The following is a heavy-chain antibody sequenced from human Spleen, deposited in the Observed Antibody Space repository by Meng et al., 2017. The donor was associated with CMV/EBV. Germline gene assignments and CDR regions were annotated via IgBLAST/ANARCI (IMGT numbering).Heavy chain of an antibody. CDR3: ARWVAARRYFDY. V-gene: IGHV4-39*07. CDR2: IYYSGTT. D-gene: IGHD6-6*01. Sequence: SETLSLTCTVSGGSISSINYYWGWIRQPPGKGLEWIGSIYYSGTTYYNPSLKSRVTISVDTSRNQFSLKLSSVTAADTAVYYCARWVAARRYFDYWGQGTLVTVSS. CDR1: GGSISSINYY. J-gene: IGHJ4*02.